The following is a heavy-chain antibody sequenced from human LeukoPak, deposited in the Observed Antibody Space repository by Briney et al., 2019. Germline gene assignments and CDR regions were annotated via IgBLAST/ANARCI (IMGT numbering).Heavy chain of an antibody. CDR1: GGSISSSNW. Sequence: PSETLSLTRAVSGGSISSSNWWSWVRQPPGKGLEWIGEIYHSGSTNYNPSLKSRVTISVDKSKNQFSLKLSSVTAADTAVYYCARTHRDPYYYYGMDVWGQGTTVTVSS. J-gene: IGHJ6*02. CDR3: ARTHRDPYYYYGMDV. V-gene: IGHV4-4*02. CDR2: IYHSGST.